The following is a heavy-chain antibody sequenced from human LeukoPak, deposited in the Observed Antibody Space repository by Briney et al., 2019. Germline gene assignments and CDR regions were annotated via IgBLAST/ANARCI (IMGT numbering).Heavy chain of an antibody. CDR1: GGSFSGYY. V-gene: IGHV4-59*08. D-gene: IGHD3-22*01. J-gene: IGHJ5*02. Sequence: PSETLSLTCAVYGGSFSGYYWSWIRQPPGKGLEWIGYIYYSGSTNYNPSLKSRVTISVDTSKNQFSLKLSSVTAADTAVYYCARGPPYYYDSSGYNWFDPWGQGTLVTVSS. CDR2: IYYSGST. CDR3: ARGPPYYYDSSGYNWFDP.